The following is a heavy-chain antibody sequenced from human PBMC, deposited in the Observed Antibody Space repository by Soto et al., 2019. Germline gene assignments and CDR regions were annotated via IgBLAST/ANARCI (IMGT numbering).Heavy chain of an antibody. CDR3: ATDQEEYCTNGVCYILDY. Sequence: GASVKVSCKVSGYTLTELSMHWVRQAPGKGLEWMGGFDPEDGETIYAQKFQGRVTMTEDTSTDTAYMELSSLRSEDTAVYYCATDQEEYCTNGVCYILDYWGQGTLVTVSS. J-gene: IGHJ4*02. CDR2: FDPEDGET. D-gene: IGHD2-8*01. V-gene: IGHV1-24*01. CDR1: GYTLTELS.